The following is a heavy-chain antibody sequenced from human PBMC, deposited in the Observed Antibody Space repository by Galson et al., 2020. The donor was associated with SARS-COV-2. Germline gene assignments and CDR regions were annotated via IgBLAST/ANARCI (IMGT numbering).Heavy chain of an antibody. J-gene: IGHJ4*02. V-gene: IGHV3-30-3*01. D-gene: IGHD4-17*01. CDR3: ASSGDYVPVDY. Sequence: GESLKTSCAASGFTFSSYAMHWVRQAPGKGLEWVAVISYDGSNKYYADSVKGRFTISRDNSKNTLYLQMNSLRAEDTAVYYCASSGDYVPVDYWGQGTLVTVSS. CDR2: ISYDGSNK. CDR1: GFTFSSYA.